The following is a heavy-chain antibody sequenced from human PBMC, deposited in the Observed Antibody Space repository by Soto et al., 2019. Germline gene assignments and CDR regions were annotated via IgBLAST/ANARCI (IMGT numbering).Heavy chain of an antibody. CDR3: ARESIQELVRGVRWFDP. J-gene: IGHJ5*02. D-gene: IGHD3-10*01. CDR2: IYHSGST. CDR1: GGSISSSNW. Sequence: SETLSLTCTVSGGSISSSNWWSWVRQPPGKGLEWIGEIYHSGSTNYNPSLKSRVTISVDKSKNQFSLKLSSVTAADTAVYYCARESIQELVRGVRWFDPWGQGTLVTVSS. V-gene: IGHV4-4*02.